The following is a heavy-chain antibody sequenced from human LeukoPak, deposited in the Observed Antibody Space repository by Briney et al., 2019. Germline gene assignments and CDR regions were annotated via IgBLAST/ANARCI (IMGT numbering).Heavy chain of an antibody. D-gene: IGHD6-25*01. CDR1: GFTFSSYG. V-gene: IGHV3-23*01. J-gene: IGHJ4*02. CDR2: ISGRGTST. CDR3: AKGPDSGRFDY. Sequence: GRSLRLSCAASGFTFSSYGMHWVRQAPGKGLEWVSAISGRGTSTYYADSVKGRFTVSRDNSKNTLYLQMNSLRPEDTAVYYCAKGPDSGRFDYWGQGTLVTVSS.